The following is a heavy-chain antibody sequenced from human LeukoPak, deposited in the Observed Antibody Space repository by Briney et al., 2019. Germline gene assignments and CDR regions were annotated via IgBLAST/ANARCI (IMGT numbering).Heavy chain of an antibody. Sequence: GGSLRLSCAASGFTFSSYWMSWVRQAPGKGLEWVANIKQDGSEKYYVDSVKGRFTISRDNAKNSLYLQMNSLRAEDTAVYYCARTKRATDIVVVPAAPHMGDYYYYGMDVWGQGTTVTVSS. CDR2: IKQDGSEK. CDR3: ARTKRATDIVVVPAAPHMGDYYYYGMDV. V-gene: IGHV3-7*04. D-gene: IGHD2-2*01. CDR1: GFTFSSYW. J-gene: IGHJ6*02.